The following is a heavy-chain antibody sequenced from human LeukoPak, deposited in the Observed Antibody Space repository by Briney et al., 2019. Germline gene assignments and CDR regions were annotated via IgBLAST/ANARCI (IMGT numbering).Heavy chain of an antibody. CDR3: AKERYYYGSGTNFDY. D-gene: IGHD3-10*01. V-gene: IGHV3-30*18. CDR1: GFTFSSYG. Sequence: GGSLRLSCAASGFTFSSYGMHWVRQAPGKGLEWVAVISYDGSNKYYADSVKGRFTISRDNSKNTLYLQMNSLRAEDTAVYYCAKERYYYGSGTNFDYWAREPWSPSPQ. CDR2: ISYDGSNK. J-gene: IGHJ4*02.